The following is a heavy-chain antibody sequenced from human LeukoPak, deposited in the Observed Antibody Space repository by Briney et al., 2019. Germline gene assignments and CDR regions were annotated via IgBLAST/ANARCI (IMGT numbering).Heavy chain of an antibody. D-gene: IGHD3-9*01. Sequence: SQTLSLTCTVSGGSISSGDYYWRWIRQPPGKGLEWIGYIYYSGSTYYNPSLKSQITISVDTSKNQFSLKLSSVTAADTAVYYCARVERYFDWSLDYWGQGTLVTVSS. CDR1: GGSISSGDYY. CDR3: ARVERYFDWSLDY. V-gene: IGHV4-30-4*01. CDR2: IYYSGST. J-gene: IGHJ4*02.